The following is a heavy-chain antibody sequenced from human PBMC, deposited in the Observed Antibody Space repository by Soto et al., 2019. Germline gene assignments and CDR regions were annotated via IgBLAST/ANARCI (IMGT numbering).Heavy chain of an antibody. CDR3: ATGGADYTPGTY. CDR1: GFTFSNYA. Sequence: EVQLLESGGGLVQPGGSLRLSCAASGFTFSNYAMSWVRQTPEKGLEWVSAISYSGFGTYYADSMKGRFTVSRDNSKNTLYLQMNSLRAEDTAVYYCATGGADYTPGTYWGQGTLVTVSS. CDR2: ISYSGFGT. D-gene: IGHD4-4*01. J-gene: IGHJ4*02. V-gene: IGHV3-23*01.